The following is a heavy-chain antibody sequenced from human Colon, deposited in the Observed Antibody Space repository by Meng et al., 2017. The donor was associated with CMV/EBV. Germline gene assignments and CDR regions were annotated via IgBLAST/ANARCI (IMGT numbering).Heavy chain of an antibody. CDR2: ISGSGERT. CDR3: DGSDF. V-gene: IGHV3-23*01. J-gene: IGHJ4*02. CDR1: GFTFRNYA. Sequence: GESLKISCAASGFTFRNYAMSWARQAPGKGLEWVSTISGSGERTHYAGSVKGRFTISRDNCKSTLYLQMNRLTYEDTAVYYCDGSDFWGQGTLVTVSS. D-gene: IGHD5-24*01.